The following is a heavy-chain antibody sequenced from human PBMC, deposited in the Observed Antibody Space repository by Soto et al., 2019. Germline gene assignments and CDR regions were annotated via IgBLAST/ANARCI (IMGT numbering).Heavy chain of an antibody. CDR2: IYYSGST. V-gene: IGHV4-39*01. Sequence: SETLSLTCTVSGGSISSSSYYWGWIRQPPGKGLEWIGSIYYSGSTYYNQSLKSRVTISVDTSKNQFSMKLSSVTAADTALYYCARHAEGRYFDWLLMDVWGQGTTVTVSS. D-gene: IGHD3-9*01. J-gene: IGHJ6*02. CDR1: GGSISSSSYY. CDR3: ARHAEGRYFDWLLMDV.